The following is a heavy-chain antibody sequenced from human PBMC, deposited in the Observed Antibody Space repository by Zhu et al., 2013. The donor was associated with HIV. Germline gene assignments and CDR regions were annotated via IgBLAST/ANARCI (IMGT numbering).Heavy chain of an antibody. CDR1: GFIFSNAW. Sequence: EVQLVESGGGLVKPGGSLRLSCAGSGFIFSNAWMSWVRQAPGKGLEWVGRIKSKVVGGTLDYASPVKGRFTISRDDSKNTLYLQMSGLKTEDTAVYYCTTEEAGCGGDCSNYWGQGTLVTVSS. CDR2: IKSKVVGGTL. J-gene: IGHJ4*02. D-gene: IGHD2-21*01. V-gene: IGHV3-15*01. CDR3: TTEEAGCGGDCSNY.